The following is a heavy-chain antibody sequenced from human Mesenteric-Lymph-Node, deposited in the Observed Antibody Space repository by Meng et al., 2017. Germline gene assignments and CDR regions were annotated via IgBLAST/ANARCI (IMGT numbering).Heavy chain of an antibody. CDR2: ISSSGSIT. CDR1: GFTFSNAW. Sequence: GESLKISCAASGFTFSNAWMSWVRQAPGKGLEWVSFISSSGSITDSADSVKGRFTISRDNAKNLLYLQMNSLRAEDTAVYYCAREDSGSYQFWGQGTQVTVSS. J-gene: IGHJ4*02. D-gene: IGHD1-26*01. V-gene: IGHV3-11*04. CDR3: AREDSGSYQF.